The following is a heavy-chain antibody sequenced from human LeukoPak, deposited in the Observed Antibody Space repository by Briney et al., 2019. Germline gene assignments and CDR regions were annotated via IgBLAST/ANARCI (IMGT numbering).Heavy chain of an antibody. CDR3: AREVPPGDFWSGYAPYYFDY. J-gene: IGHJ4*02. Sequence: GGSLRLSCAASGLTFSRYAMTWVRQAPGKGLEWVSSISSSSSYIYYADSVKGRFTISRDNAKNSLYLQINSLRAEDTAVYYCAREVPPGDFWSGYAPYYFDYWGQGTLVTVSS. V-gene: IGHV3-21*01. CDR1: GLTFSRYA. D-gene: IGHD3-3*01. CDR2: ISSSSSYI.